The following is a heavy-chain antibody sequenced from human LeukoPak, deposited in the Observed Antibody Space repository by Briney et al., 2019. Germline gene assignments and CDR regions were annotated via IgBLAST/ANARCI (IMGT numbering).Heavy chain of an antibody. J-gene: IGHJ5*02. CDR1: GFTFSSYG. CDR3: ARDFAPAALTDNWFDP. Sequence: GGSLRLSCAASGFTFSSYGMHWVRQAPGKGLEWVAVIWYDGSDKYYADSVKGRFTISRDNSKNTLYLQMNSLRAEDTAVYYCARDFAPAALTDNWFDPWGQETLVTVSS. CDR2: IWYDGSDK. D-gene: IGHD2-2*01. V-gene: IGHV3-33*01.